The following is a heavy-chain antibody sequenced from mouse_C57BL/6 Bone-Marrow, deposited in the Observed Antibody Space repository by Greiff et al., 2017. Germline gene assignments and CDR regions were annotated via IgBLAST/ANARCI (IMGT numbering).Heavy chain of an antibody. J-gene: IGHJ2*01. CDR3: ARYDYDGYFDY. Sequence: QVQLKQSGAELVRPGTSVKLSCKASGYTFTSYWMHWVKQRPGQGLEWIGVIDPSDSYTNYNQKFKGKATLTVDTSSSTAYMQLSSLTSEDSAVYYCARYDYDGYFDYWGQGTTLTVSS. CDR2: IDPSDSYT. D-gene: IGHD2-4*01. CDR1: GYTFTSYW. V-gene: IGHV1-59*01.